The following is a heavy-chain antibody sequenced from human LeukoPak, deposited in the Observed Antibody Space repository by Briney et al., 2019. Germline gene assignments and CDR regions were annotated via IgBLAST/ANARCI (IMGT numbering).Heavy chain of an antibody. CDR3: ARGPLLLWFGELLLDY. J-gene: IGHJ4*02. CDR2: INPNSGGT. CDR1: GYTFTGYY. Sequence: GASVKVSCKASGYTFTGYYMHWVRQAPGQGLEWMGWINPNSGGTNYAQKFQGRVTMTRDTSISTAYMELSRLRSDDTAVYYCARGPLLLWFGELLLDYRGQGTLVTVSS. V-gene: IGHV1-2*02. D-gene: IGHD3-10*01.